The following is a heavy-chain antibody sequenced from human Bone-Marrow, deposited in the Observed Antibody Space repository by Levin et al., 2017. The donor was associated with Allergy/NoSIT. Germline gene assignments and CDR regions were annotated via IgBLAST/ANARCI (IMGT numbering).Heavy chain of an antibody. V-gene: IGHV3-23*01. Sequence: SCAASGFTFKTYAMSWVRQAPGKGLEWVSGISGSGGNTYYADSVKGRWTISRDNSKTTLYLQMNSLRAEDTAVYYCAKNTVFGVVTKQGDYFDYWGQGTVVTVSS. D-gene: IGHD3-3*01. J-gene: IGHJ4*02. CDR1: GFTFKTYA. CDR3: AKNTVFGVVTKQGDYFDY. CDR2: ISGSGGNT.